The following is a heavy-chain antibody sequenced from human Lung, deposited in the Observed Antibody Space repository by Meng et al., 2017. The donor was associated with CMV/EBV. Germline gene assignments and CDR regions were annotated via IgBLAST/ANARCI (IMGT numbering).Heavy chain of an antibody. CDR2: INPNTDGT. V-gene: IGHV1-2*02. J-gene: IGHJ3*02. CDR3: ASKMYYDFWSAYRGTEGVDPFNI. CDR1: GYMFTGYY. Sequence: ASXXVSXKASGYMFTGYYIHWVRQAPGQGLEWMGWINPNTDGTYYAQKFQGRVTMTRDTSINTAYMELNRLTYDDTAVYYCASKMYYDFWSAYRGTEGVDPFNIWGQGTLVTVSS. D-gene: IGHD3-3*01.